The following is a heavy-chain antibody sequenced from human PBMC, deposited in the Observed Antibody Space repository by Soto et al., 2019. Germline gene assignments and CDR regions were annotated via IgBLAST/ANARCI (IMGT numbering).Heavy chain of an antibody. CDR2: IYYSGST. D-gene: IGHD5-18*01. Sequence: PSETLSLTCTVSGGSISSGDYYWSWIRQPPGKGLEWIGYIYYSGSTYYNPSLKSRVTISVDTSKNQFSLKLSSVTAADTAVYYCARVIRQPYYYYYGMDVWGQGTTVTVSS. CDR1: GGSISSGDYY. V-gene: IGHV4-30-4*01. J-gene: IGHJ6*02. CDR3: ARVIRQPYYYYYGMDV.